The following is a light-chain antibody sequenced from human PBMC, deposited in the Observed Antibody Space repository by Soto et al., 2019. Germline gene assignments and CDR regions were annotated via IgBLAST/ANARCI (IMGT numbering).Light chain of an antibody. CDR2: VNSDGSH. CDR1: SGHSSYA. CDR3: QTWGSVIRVV. J-gene: IGLJ2*01. Sequence: QLVLTQSPSASASLGASVKLTCTLSSGHSSYAIAWHQQHPEKGPRYLMKVNSDGSHNKGDGIPDRFSGSSSGAERYLTISSLQSEDEADYYCQTWGSVIRVVFGGGTQLTVL. V-gene: IGLV4-69*01.